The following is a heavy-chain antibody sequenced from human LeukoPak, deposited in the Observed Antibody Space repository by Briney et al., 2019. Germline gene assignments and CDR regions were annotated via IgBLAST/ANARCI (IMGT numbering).Heavy chain of an antibody. J-gene: IGHJ4*02. D-gene: IGHD3-22*01. Sequence: GGSLRLSCAASGFTFSSYGMHWVRQAPGKGLEWVAVIWYDGSNKYYADSVKGRFTIPRDNSKNTLYLQMNSLRAEDTAVYYCAKDSGSWYGFYYDSSGYLAKWGQGTLVTVSS. CDR1: GFTFSSYG. CDR2: IWYDGSNK. V-gene: IGHV3-33*06. CDR3: AKDSGSWYGFYYDSSGYLAK.